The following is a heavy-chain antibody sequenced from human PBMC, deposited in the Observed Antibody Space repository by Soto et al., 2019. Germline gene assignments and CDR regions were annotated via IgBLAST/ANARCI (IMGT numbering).Heavy chain of an antibody. CDR1: GYSFTSYW. J-gene: IGHJ6*02. D-gene: IGHD4-4*01. CDR2: IDPSDSYT. V-gene: IGHV5-10-1*01. Sequence: GESLKISCKVSGYSFTSYWISGVRQMPGKGLEWMGRIDPSDSYTNYSPSFQGHVTISADKSISTAYLQWSSLKASDTAMYYCARRMTTVKGYYYYGMDVWGQGTTVTVSS. CDR3: ARRMTTVKGYYYYGMDV.